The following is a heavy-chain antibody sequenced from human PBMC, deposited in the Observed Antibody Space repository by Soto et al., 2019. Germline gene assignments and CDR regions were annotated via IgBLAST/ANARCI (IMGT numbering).Heavy chain of an antibody. Sequence: SVKVSCKASGGTFSSYTISWVRQAPGQGLEWMGRIIPILGIANYAQKFQGRVTITADKSTSTAYMELSSLRSEDTAVYYCARDKERQHLVFYYYMDVWGKGTTVTVSS. CDR3: ARDKERQHLVFYYYMDV. V-gene: IGHV1-69*04. D-gene: IGHD6-13*01. J-gene: IGHJ6*03. CDR1: GGTFSSYT. CDR2: IIPILGIA.